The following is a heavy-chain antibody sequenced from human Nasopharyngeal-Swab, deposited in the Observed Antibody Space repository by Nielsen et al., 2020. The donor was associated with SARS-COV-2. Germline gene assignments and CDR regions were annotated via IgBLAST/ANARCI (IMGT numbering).Heavy chain of an antibody. Sequence: RQAPGKELEWIGYIYYSGSTNYNPSLKSRVTISVDTSNNQFSLKLSSVTAADTAVYYCAGSDSSSWKYYYYYYGMDVWGQGTTVTVSS. V-gene: IGHV4-59*01. D-gene: IGHD6-13*01. J-gene: IGHJ6*02. CDR2: IYYSGST. CDR3: AGSDSSSWKYYYYYYGMDV.